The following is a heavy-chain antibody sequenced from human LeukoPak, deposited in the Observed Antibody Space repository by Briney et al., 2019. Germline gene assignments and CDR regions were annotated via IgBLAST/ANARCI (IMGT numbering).Heavy chain of an antibody. D-gene: IGHD1-7*01. CDR3: ARHKGGTTYDY. CDR1: GGSISSYY. V-gene: IGHV4-59*08. CDR2: VSYSGST. J-gene: IGHJ4*02. Sequence: RTSETLSLTCTVSGGSISSYYWSWIRQPPGKGLEWIGYVSYSGSTNYNASLQSRVTMSVDMSKNEFSLKVRSVTAADTAVYYCARHKGGTTYDYWGQGTLVTVSS.